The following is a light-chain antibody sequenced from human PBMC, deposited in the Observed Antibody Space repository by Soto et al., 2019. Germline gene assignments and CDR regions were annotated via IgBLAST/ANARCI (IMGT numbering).Light chain of an antibody. CDR2: EVS. V-gene: IGLV2-14*01. Sequence: QSVLTQPASVSGSPGQSITISCTGTSSDVGNYKYVSWYQQHPGKAPKLMIYEVSNRPSGVSNRFSGSKSGNTASLTISGLQAEDETDYYCQSYDISLHNYVFGTGTKGTVL. CDR1: SSDVGNYKY. CDR3: QSYDISLHNYV. J-gene: IGLJ1*01.